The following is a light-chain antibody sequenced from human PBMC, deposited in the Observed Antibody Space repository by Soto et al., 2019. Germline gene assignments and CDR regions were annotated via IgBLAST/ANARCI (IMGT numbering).Light chain of an antibody. CDR3: QQYDTFSYS. CDR1: QNINNW. Sequence: DIQMTQSPSTLSASVGDRVTITCRASQNINNWLAWYQQKAGKAPKLLIFGSSTLETGVPSRFSGGGSGTEFTLTISSLQSEDFATYYCQQYDTFSYSFGQGTKLEI. V-gene: IGKV1-5*03. J-gene: IGKJ2*03. CDR2: GSS.